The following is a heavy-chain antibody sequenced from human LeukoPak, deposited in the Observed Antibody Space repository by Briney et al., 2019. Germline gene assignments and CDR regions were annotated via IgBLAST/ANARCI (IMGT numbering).Heavy chain of an antibody. CDR2: INAGNGNT. CDR3: ARDWVYCSGGSCQINNGMDV. CDR1: GYTFTSYA. V-gene: IGHV1-3*01. Sequence: ASVKVSCKASGYTFTSYAMHWVRQAPGQRLEWMGWINAGNGNTKYSQKFQGRVTITRDTSASTAYMELSSLRSEDTAVYYCARDWVYCSGGSCQINNGMDVWGKGTTVTVSS. J-gene: IGHJ6*04. D-gene: IGHD2-15*01.